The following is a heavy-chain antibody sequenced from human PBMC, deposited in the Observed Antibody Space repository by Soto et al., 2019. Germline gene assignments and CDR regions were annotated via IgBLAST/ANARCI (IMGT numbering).Heavy chain of an antibody. V-gene: IGHV3-48*03. Sequence: EVQLVESGGGLVQPGKSLRLSCAASGFTFSRYEMTWVRQAPGKGLEWISYISSTGTTIYYADAVKGRFTISRDNAKNSLFLQMNSLRAEDTCVYYCVREEGFLEHGLDVWGQGTTVIVSS. J-gene: IGHJ6*02. CDR2: ISSTGTTI. CDR1: GFTFSRYE. D-gene: IGHD3-3*01. CDR3: VREEGFLEHGLDV.